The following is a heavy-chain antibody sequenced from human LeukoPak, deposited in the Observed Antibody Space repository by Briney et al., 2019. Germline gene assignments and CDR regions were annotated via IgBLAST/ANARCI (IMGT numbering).Heavy chain of an antibody. CDR2: IDHSGST. J-gene: IGHJ6*03. CDR3: ARSVEGYCRGGSCYYYSYYMDV. Sequence: KPSETLSLTCAVYGGSFSSYYWTWIRQPPGKGLEWIGYIDHSGSTNYNPSLKSRVSISSDTSKNQFSLKLSSVTAADTAVYYCARSVEGYCRGGSCYYYSYYMDVWGKGTTVTVSS. D-gene: IGHD2-15*01. CDR1: GGSFSSYY. V-gene: IGHV4-59*01.